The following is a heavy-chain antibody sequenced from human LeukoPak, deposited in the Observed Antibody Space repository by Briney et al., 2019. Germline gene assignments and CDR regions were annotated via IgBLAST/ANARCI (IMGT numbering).Heavy chain of an antibody. Sequence: ASLKVSCKASGYTFSGSYIHWVRQAPGQGLEWMGRINPNSGDTNYAQNFQGRVTMTRDTSITTAYMELSSLTSADTAVYFCARSAEHCNNGVCFTDYYMDVWGKGTTVTVSS. V-gene: IGHV1-2*06. D-gene: IGHD2-8*01. CDR2: INPNSGDT. J-gene: IGHJ6*03. CDR3: ARSAEHCNNGVCFTDYYMDV. CDR1: GYTFSGSY.